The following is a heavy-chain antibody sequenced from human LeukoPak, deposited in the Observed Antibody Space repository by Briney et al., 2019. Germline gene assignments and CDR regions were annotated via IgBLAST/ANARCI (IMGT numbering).Heavy chain of an antibody. V-gene: IGHV4-30-2*01. CDR2: IYHSGST. CDR3: ARGRQMATIRWPYFDY. D-gene: IGHD5-24*01. Sequence: PSETLSLTCAVSGGSISSGGYSWSWIRQPPGKGLEWIGYIYHSGSTYYNPSLKSRVTISVDRSKNQFSLKLSSVTAADTAVYYCARGRQMATIRWPYFDYWGQGTLVTVSS. CDR1: GGSISSGGYS. J-gene: IGHJ4*02.